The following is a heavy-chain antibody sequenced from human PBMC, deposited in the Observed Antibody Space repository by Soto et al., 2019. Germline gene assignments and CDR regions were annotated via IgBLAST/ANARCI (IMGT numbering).Heavy chain of an antibody. CDR3: ARDAYYDFWSGYYRRHREYYFDY. V-gene: IGHV3-30-3*01. CDR2: ISYDGSNK. Sequence: QVQLVESGGGVVQPGRSLRLSCAASGFTFSSYAMHWVRQAPGKGLEWVAVISYDGSNKYYADSVKGRFTISRDNSKNTLYLQMNSLRAEDTAVYYCARDAYYDFWSGYYRRHREYYFDYWGQGTLVTVSS. D-gene: IGHD3-3*01. J-gene: IGHJ4*02. CDR1: GFTFSSYA.